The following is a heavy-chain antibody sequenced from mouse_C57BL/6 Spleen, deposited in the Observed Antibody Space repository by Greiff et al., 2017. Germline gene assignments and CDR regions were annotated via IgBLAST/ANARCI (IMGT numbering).Heavy chain of an antibody. D-gene: IGHD1-1*01. Sequence: QVQLKESGAELVKPGASVKISCKASGYAFSSYWMNWVKQRPGKGLEWIGQIYPGDGDTNYNGKFKGKATLTADKSSSTAYMQLSSLTSEDSAVYFCARSGVLPFDYWGQGTTLTVSS. CDR1: GYAFSSYW. V-gene: IGHV1-80*01. J-gene: IGHJ2*01. CDR2: IYPGDGDT. CDR3: ARSGVLPFDY.